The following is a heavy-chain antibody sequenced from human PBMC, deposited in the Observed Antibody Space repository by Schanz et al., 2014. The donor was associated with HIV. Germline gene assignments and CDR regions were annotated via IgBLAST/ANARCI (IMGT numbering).Heavy chain of an antibody. D-gene: IGHD6-6*01. V-gene: IGHV1-69*01. Sequence: QVTLVQSGAEVKRPGSTVKVSCTASGGTLISTYGFSWARQAPGQGLEWMGGIIPIFGTANYAQKFQDRVTITADEPTSTAYMELRGLTSEDTAVYFCARARAKIEGRPVGNWFDPWGQGTLVTVSS. CDR3: ARARAKIEGRPVGNWFDP. CDR1: GGTLISTYG. J-gene: IGHJ5*02. CDR2: IIPIFGTA.